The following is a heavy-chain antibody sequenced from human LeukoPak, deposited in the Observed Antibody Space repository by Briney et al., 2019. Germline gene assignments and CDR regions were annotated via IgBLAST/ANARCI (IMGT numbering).Heavy chain of an antibody. J-gene: IGHJ6*03. D-gene: IGHD3-22*01. CDR1: GGSISSYY. Sequence: PSETLSLTCTVSGGSISSYYWSWIRQPAGKGLEWIGRIYTSGSTNYNPSLKSRVTMSVDTSKNQFSLKLSSVTAADTAVYYCARDNYDRYYYYYYMDVWGKGTTVTISS. V-gene: IGHV4-4*07. CDR2: IYTSGST. CDR3: ARDNYDRYYYYYYMDV.